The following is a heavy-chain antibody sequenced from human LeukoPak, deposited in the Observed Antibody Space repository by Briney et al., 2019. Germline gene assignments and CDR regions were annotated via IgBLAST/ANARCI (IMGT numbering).Heavy chain of an antibody. J-gene: IGHJ3*02. CDR3: ARAGGLLWFGEVLESSDAFHI. D-gene: IGHD3-10*01. V-gene: IGHV3-21*01. CDR1: GFTFSTYS. CDR2: ISSSGSYI. Sequence: GGSLRLSCAASGFTFSTYSMNWVRQAPGKGLEWVSSISSSGSYIYYADSVKGRFTISRDNAKNSLYLQMNSLRAEDTAVYYCARAGGLLWFGEVLESSDAFHIWGQGTMVTVSS.